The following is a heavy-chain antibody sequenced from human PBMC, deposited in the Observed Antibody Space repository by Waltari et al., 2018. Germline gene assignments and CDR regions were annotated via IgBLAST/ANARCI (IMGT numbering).Heavy chain of an antibody. V-gene: IGHV1-2*06. D-gene: IGHD6-13*01. J-gene: IGHJ6*02. Sequence: QVPLVQSGAEFQKPGSSVKVTCKASGYTFTRYYMLWVRQATGPGLEWMGRINPNSGGTNYAQKFQGRVTMTRDTSISTAYMELSRLRSDDTAVYYCARGESVAAAAPYYYYGMDVWGQGTTVTVSS. CDR1: GYTFTRYY. CDR2: INPNSGGT. CDR3: ARGESVAAAAPYYYYGMDV.